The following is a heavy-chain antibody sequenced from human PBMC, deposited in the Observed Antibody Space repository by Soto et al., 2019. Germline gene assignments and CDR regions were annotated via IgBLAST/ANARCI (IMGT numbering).Heavy chain of an antibody. CDR2: ISAYNGNT. J-gene: IGHJ3*02. D-gene: IGHD3-3*01. CDR3: ARDFYDFWSGYQYAFDI. V-gene: IGHV1-18*01. CDR1: GYTFTSYG. Sequence: ASVKVSCKASGYTFTSYGISWVRQAPGQGLEWMGWISAYNGNTNYAQKLQGRVTMTTDTSTSTAYMELRSLRSDDTAVYYCARDFYDFWSGYQYAFDIWGQGTMVTVSS.